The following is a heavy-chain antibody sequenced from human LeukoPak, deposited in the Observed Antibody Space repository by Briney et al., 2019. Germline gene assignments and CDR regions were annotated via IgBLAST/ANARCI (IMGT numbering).Heavy chain of an antibody. Sequence: SVKVSCKASGGTFSSYAISWVRQAPGQGLEWMGGIIPIFGTANYAQKFQGRVTITTDESTSTAYMELSSLRSEDTAVYYCARDREAGSSWTFNYWGQGTLVTVSS. D-gene: IGHD6-13*01. CDR1: GGTFSSYA. J-gene: IGHJ4*02. V-gene: IGHV1-69*05. CDR3: ARDREAGSSWTFNY. CDR2: IIPIFGTA.